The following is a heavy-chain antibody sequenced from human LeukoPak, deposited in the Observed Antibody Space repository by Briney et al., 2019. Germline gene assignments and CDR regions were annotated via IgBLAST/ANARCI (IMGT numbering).Heavy chain of an antibody. V-gene: IGHV4-4*02. CDR3: XRRPIVGSTGFYFDP. D-gene: IGHD1-26*01. Sequence: SETLSLTCAVSGGSISSSNWWSWVRQPPGKGLEWIGEIYHSGSTNYNPSLKSRVTISVDKSKNQFSLKLASLTAADTAVYYXXRRPIVGSTGFYFDPWGPGTLVTVSS. CDR2: IYHSGST. J-gene: IGHJ5*02. CDR1: GGSISSSNW.